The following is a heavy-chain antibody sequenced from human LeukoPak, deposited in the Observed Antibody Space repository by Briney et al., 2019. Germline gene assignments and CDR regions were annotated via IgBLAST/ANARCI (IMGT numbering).Heavy chain of an antibody. CDR2: IYYSGST. V-gene: IGHV4-30-4*01. D-gene: IGHD6-13*01. CDR1: GGSISSGDYY. CDR3: ARDSSQQLGGVDY. Sequence: SETLSLTCTVSGGSISSGDYYWSWIRLPPGKGLEWIGYIYYSGSTYYNPSLKSRVTISVDTSKNQFSLKLSSVTAADTAVYYCARDSSQQLGGVDYWGQGTLVTVSS. J-gene: IGHJ4*02.